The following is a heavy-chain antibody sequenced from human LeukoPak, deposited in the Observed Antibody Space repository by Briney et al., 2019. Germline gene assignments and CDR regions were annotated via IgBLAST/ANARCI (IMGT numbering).Heavy chain of an antibody. J-gene: IGHJ4*02. V-gene: IGHV3-48*03. CDR2: ISNSGSNI. CDR3: ARDRDNKVGAPDY. D-gene: IGHD1-26*01. Sequence: PGGSLRLSCAASGFTFSSYEMNWVRQAPGKGLEWISYISNSGSNIYYADSVKGRFTISRDNAKNSLYLQMNSLRAEDTAVYYCARDRDNKVGAPDYWGQGTLVTVSS. CDR1: GFTFSSYE.